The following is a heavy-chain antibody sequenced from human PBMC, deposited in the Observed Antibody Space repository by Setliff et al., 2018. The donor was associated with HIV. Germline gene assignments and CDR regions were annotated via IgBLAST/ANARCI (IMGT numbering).Heavy chain of an antibody. CDR3: GKVKGIEAAGSSAFDI. V-gene: IGHV3-30*02. CDR1: GFTFSAYG. Sequence: GGSLRLSCAASGFTFSAYGMHWVRQAPGKGLEWVAFIRYDGSNKYYADSVKGRFTISRDNSKNTLYLQMNSLRAEDTAVYYCGKVKGIEAAGSSAFDIWGQGTMVT. J-gene: IGHJ3*02. CDR2: IRYDGSNK. D-gene: IGHD6-13*01.